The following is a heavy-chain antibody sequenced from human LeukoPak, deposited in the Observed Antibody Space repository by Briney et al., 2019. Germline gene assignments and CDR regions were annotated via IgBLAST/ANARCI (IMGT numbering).Heavy chain of an antibody. CDR3: ARGPQWLVQNQPGADY. J-gene: IGHJ4*02. CDR2: IDPTSGGT. CDR1: GYSFTGYY. V-gene: IGHV1-2*06. Sequence: ASVKVSCKTSGYSFTGYYINWVRQAPGQGPEWMGRIDPTSGGTDYAQKFHGRLTMTRDTSIVTAYMELTRLRSDDTAFYYCARGPQWLVQNQPGADYWGQGTLVTVSS. D-gene: IGHD6-19*01.